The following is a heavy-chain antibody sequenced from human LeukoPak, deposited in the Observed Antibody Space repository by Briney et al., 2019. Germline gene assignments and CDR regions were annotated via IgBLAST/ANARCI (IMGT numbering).Heavy chain of an antibody. Sequence: PSETLSLTCTDSGGSISSSSYYWGWIRQPPGKGLKWLGRIHYSGGTYYNPSCKGRVTISEDTTKNQFSLKLSSMTAADTAVYYCARRYGYGYVFFDYWGQGTLVTVSS. J-gene: IGHJ4*02. CDR1: GGSISSSSYY. CDR2: IHYSGGT. D-gene: IGHD5-18*01. V-gene: IGHV4-39*01. CDR3: ARRYGYGYVFFDY.